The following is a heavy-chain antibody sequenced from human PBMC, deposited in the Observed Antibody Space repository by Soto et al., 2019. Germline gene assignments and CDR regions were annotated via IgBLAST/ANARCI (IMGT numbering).Heavy chain of an antibody. CDR3: ARGQSSDRFSRFDP. D-gene: IGHD6-19*01. CDR2: IYYTGNA. J-gene: IGHJ5*02. CDR1: GGSIGTYY. V-gene: IGHV4-59*01. Sequence: QVQLQESGPGLVKPSETLSLTCTVSGGSIGTYYWSWIRQPPGKGPEWIGYIYYTGNANSNPSLTSRVALSVDTSTHRFSLTLRSVTAADTAMYYCARGQSSDRFSRFDPWGQGTLVVVSS.